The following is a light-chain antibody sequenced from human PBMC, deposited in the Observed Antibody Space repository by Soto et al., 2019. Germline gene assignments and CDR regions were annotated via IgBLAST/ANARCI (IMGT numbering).Light chain of an antibody. CDR1: RTDVGGYNY. V-gene: IGLV2-14*01. CDR2: EVT. J-gene: IGLJ3*02. CDR3: SSYTSSSTRV. Sequence: QSALTQPASVSGSPGQSITISCTGTRTDVGGYNYVSWYQQHPGKAPKLMIYEVTNRPSGVSNRFSGSKSGNTASLTISALQAEDEGDYYCSSYTSSSTRVFGGGTQLTVL.